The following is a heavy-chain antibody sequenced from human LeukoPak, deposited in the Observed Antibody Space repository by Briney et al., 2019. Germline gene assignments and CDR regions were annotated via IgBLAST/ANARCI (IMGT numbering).Heavy chain of an antibody. CDR3: ARARRPGDLPYYFDY. V-gene: IGHV4-39*07. D-gene: IGHD2-21*02. CDR2: IYYSGST. CDR1: GGSISSSSYY. Sequence: SETLSLTCTVSGGSISSSSYYWGWIRQPPGKGLEWIGSIYYSGSTYYNPSLKSRVTISVDTSKNQFSLKLSSVTAADTAVYYCARARRPGDLPYYFDYWGQGTLVTVSS. J-gene: IGHJ4*02.